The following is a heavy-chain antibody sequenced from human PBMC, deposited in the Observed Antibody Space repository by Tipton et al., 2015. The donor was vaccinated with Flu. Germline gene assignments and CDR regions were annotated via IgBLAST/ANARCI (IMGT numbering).Heavy chain of an antibody. Sequence: TLSLTCTVSGGSISGNYYYWSWIRQHPEKGLEWIGYIYYSGSTWYNPSLKSRVTISVDTSKKQFSLKLNSVTAADTAVYYCAREWGYGGYARFDSWGQGTLVTVSS. V-gene: IGHV4-31*03. CDR1: GGSISGNYYY. J-gene: IGHJ4*02. CDR3: AREWGYGGYARFDS. CDR2: IYYSGST. D-gene: IGHD5-12*01.